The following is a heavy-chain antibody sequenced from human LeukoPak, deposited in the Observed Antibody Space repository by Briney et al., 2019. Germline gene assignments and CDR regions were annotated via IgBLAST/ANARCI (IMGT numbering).Heavy chain of an antibody. CDR2: ISAYNGNT. V-gene: IGHV1-18*01. CDR1: GYTFTSYG. D-gene: IGHD2-2*01. J-gene: IGHJ3*02. Sequence: GASVKVSCKASGYTFTSYGISWVRQAPGQGLEWMGWISAYNGNTNYAQKLQGRVTMTTDTSTSTAYMELSSLRSEDTAVYYCARVVGYCSSTSCPRDAFDIWGQGTMVTVSS. CDR3: ARVVGYCSSTSCPRDAFDI.